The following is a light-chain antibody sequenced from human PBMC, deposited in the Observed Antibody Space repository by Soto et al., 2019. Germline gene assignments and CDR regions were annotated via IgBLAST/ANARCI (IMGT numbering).Light chain of an antibody. CDR1: QSIRSTY. V-gene: IGKV3D-20*01. CDR2: DAS. J-gene: IGKJ5*01. Sequence: EIVLTQSPATLSLSPGERATLSCGASQSIRSTYLAWYQQRPGLAPRLLIYDASRRATGIPDRFRGSASGTDFTLTISRLEPEDFAVYYCQQYGSSPPITFGQGTRLEIK. CDR3: QQYGSSPPIT.